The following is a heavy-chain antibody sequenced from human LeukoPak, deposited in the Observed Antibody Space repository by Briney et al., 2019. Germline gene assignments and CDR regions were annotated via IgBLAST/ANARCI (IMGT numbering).Heavy chain of an antibody. D-gene: IGHD7-27*01. CDR1: GFTFSTSP. CDR3: AKDPSGALGAFDI. CDR2: IHAGGKDP. V-gene: IGHV3-23*01. J-gene: IGHJ3*02. Sequence: GGSLRLSCAVSGFTFSTSPMGWVRQAPGKGLEWVSSIHAGGKDPFCADSVQGRCTISRDNSKNTLYLQMNSLRAEDTAVYYCAKDPSGALGAFDIWGQGTMVTVSS.